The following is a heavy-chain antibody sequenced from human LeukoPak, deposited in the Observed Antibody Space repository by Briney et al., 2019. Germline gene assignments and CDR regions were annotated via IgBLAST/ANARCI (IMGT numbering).Heavy chain of an antibody. CDR1: GFTFSSYG. Sequence: GGSLRLSCAASGFTFSSYGMHWVRQAPGKGLEWVAVISYDGSNKYYADSVKGRFTISRDNSKNTLYLQMNSLRAEDTAVYYCAKDTTFYGSGSYGPPDFDYWGQGTLVTVSS. CDR2: ISYDGSNK. J-gene: IGHJ4*02. D-gene: IGHD3-10*01. CDR3: AKDTTFYGSGSYGPPDFDY. V-gene: IGHV3-30*18.